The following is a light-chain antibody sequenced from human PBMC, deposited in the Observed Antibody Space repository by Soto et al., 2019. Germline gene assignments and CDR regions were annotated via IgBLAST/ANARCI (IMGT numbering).Light chain of an antibody. J-gene: IGLJ2*01. V-gene: IGLV2-8*01. CDR1: SSDVGRYDY. CDR2: EVI. CDR3: SSYAGSNNLHVL. Sequence: QSALTQPASVSASPGQSITISCTGTSSDVGRYDYVSWYQQYPGKAPKLIIYEVIKRPSGVPDRFSGSKSGNTASLTVSGLQAEDEADYYCSSYAGSNNLHVLFGGGTKVTVL.